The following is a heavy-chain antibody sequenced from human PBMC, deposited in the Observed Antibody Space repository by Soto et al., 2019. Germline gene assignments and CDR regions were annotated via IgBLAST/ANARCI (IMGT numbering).Heavy chain of an antibody. V-gene: IGHV4-34*01. CDR3: ARDWATTVVTSPYY. D-gene: IGHD4-17*01. CDR1: GGSFSGYY. CDR2: INHSGST. Sequence: SETLSLTCAVYGGSFSGYYWSWIRQPPGKGLEWIGEINHSGSTNYNPSLKSRVTISVDTSKNQFSLKLSSVTAADTAVYYCARDWATTVVTSPYYWGPGTLVTVSS. J-gene: IGHJ4*02.